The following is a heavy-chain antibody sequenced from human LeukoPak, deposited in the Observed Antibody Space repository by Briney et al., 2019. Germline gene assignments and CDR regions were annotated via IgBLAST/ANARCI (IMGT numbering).Heavy chain of an antibody. CDR3: ARQSRYCSGGSCYSYHYFDY. CDR2: IYPGDSDT. Sequence: GESLKISCKGSGYSFTSYWIVWVRQMPGKGLEWMGIIYPGDSDTRYSPSFQGQVTISADKSISTAYLQWSSLKASDTAMYYCARQSRYCSGGSCYSYHYFDYWGQGTLVTVSS. V-gene: IGHV5-51*01. CDR1: GYSFTSYW. J-gene: IGHJ4*02. D-gene: IGHD2-15*01.